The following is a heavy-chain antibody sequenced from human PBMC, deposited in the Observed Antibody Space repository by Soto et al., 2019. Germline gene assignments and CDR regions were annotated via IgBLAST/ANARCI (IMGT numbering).Heavy chain of an antibody. CDR3: ARDDRSTMVRGGKRNYYYGRDV. CDR2: IYYSGST. V-gene: IGHV4-59*01. D-gene: IGHD3-10*01. CDR1: GGSISSYY. Sequence: SETLSLTCTVSGGSISSYYWSWIRQPPGKGLEWIGYIYYSGSTNYNPSLKSRVTISVDTSKNQFSLKLSSVTAADTAVYYCARDDRSTMVRGGKRNYYYGRDVCGQGNTVTV. J-gene: IGHJ6*02.